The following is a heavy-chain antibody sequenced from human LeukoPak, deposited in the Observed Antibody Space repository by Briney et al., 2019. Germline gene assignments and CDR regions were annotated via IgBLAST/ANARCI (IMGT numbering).Heavy chain of an antibody. CDR1: GGTFSSYA. D-gene: IGHD4-17*01. Sequence: ASVKVSCXASGGTFSSYAISWVRQAPGQGLEWMGGIIPIFGTANYAQKFQGRVTITTDESTSTAYMELSSLRSEDTAVYYCARGEYGDLFPAIYYYYYMDVWGKGTTVTVSS. CDR3: ARGEYGDLFPAIYYYYYMDV. J-gene: IGHJ6*03. CDR2: IIPIFGTA. V-gene: IGHV1-69*05.